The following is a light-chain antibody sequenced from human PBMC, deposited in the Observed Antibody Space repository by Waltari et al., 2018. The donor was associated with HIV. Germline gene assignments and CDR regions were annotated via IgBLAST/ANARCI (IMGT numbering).Light chain of an antibody. CDR1: SSTIGAGYD. Sequence: QSVLTQPPSVSGAPGQRVTISCTGSSSTIGAGYDVHWYQQLPGNAPKLLIYGNSNRPSGVPDRFTGSKSGTSASLAITGLLAEDEADYYCQSYDSSLSVWVFGGGTKLTVL. CDR2: GNS. V-gene: IGLV1-40*01. CDR3: QSYDSSLSVWV. J-gene: IGLJ3*02.